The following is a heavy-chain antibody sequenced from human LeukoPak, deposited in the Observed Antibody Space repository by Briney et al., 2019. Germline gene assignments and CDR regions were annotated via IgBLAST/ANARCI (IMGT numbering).Heavy chain of an antibody. CDR3: ASTNYYGSGSQSY. D-gene: IGHD3-10*01. J-gene: IGHJ4*02. CDR1: GFTFSSYW. CDR2: IKQDGTDK. V-gene: IGHV3-7*01. Sequence: PGGSLRLSCAASGFTFSSYWMSWVRQAPGKGLEWVANIKQDGTDKYYVDSVKVRFTISRDNAKNSLYMQMNSLRAEDTAVYYCASTNYYGSGSQSYWHQGPLVSVAS.